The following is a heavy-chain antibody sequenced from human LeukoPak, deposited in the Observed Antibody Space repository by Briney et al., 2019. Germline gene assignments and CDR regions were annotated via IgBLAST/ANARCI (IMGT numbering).Heavy chain of an antibody. CDR1: GFTFSSYA. Sequence: GGSLRLSCAASGFTFSSYAMSWVRQAPGKGLEWVSAISGSGGITYYADSVKGRFTISTDNTKTSLYLQMSSLRVEHTAVDFCARDRIYYDILTGYVPLDYWGQGTLVTVSS. CDR3: ARDRIYYDILTGYVPLDY. D-gene: IGHD3-9*01. V-gene: IGHV3-23*01. J-gene: IGHJ4*02. CDR2: ISGSGGIT.